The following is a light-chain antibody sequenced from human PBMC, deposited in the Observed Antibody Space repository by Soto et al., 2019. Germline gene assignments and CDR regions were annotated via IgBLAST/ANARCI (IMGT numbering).Light chain of an antibody. J-gene: IGKJ3*01. Sequence: IVLTQSPGTLSLSPGERGTLSCRASQSLTSSHLAWYQHKPGQAPRLLIYGASSRASGIPDWFSGSGSGTDFTLTISRLEPEDFAVYYCQQYGTSPFTFGPGTKVDIK. CDR1: QSLTSSH. CDR2: GAS. V-gene: IGKV3-20*01. CDR3: QQYGTSPFT.